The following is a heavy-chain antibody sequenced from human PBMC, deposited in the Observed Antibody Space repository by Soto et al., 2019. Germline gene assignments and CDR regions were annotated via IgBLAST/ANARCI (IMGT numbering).Heavy chain of an antibody. CDR2: IYTSGST. D-gene: IGHD2-2*01. V-gene: IGHV4-4*07. Sequence: ETLSLTCTVSGGSISSYYWSWIRQPAGKGLEWIGRIYTSGSTNYNPSLKSRVTMSVDTSKNQFSLKLSSVTAADTAVYYCARVTSNSLTYYYGMDVWGQGTTVTVSS. J-gene: IGHJ6*02. CDR1: GGSISSYY. CDR3: ARVTSNSLTYYYGMDV.